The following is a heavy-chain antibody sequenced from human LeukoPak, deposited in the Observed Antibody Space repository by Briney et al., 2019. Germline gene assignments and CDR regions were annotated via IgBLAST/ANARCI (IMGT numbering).Heavy chain of an antibody. CDR3: AKRAPIMITCRPPDAFDI. D-gene: IGHD3-16*01. CDR2: ISGSGGST. V-gene: IGHV3-23*01. CDR1: GFTFSSYA. Sequence: GGSLRLSCAASGFTFSSYAMSWVRQAPGKGLEWVSAISGSGGSTYYADSVKGRFTISRDNSKNTLYLQMNSLRAEDTAVYYCAKRAPIMITCRPPDAFDIWGQGTMVTVSS. J-gene: IGHJ3*02.